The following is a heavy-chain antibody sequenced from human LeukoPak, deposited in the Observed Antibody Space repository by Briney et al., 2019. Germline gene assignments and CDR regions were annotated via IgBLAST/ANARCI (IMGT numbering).Heavy chain of an antibody. CDR2: INPSSGAT. Sequence: ASVTVSCKASGFTFTAYYMHWVRQAPGQGLEWMGWINPSSGATNYAQNFQGRVTMTRDSSVSTAYMELSGLRSDDTAVYYCARRYCSSNSCYYFDYWGQGTLVTVPS. V-gene: IGHV1-2*02. D-gene: IGHD2-2*01. J-gene: IGHJ4*02. CDR1: GFTFTAYY. CDR3: ARRYCSSNSCYYFDY.